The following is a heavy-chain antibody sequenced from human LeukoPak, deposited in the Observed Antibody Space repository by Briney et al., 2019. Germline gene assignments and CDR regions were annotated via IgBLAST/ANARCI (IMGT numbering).Heavy chain of an antibody. V-gene: IGHV3-23*01. D-gene: IGHD2-2*01. Sequence: PGGSLRLSCAASGFTFSSYAMSWVRQAPGKGLEWVSAISGSGGSTYYADSVKGRFTISRDNSKNTLYLQMNSLRAEDTAVYYCAKRYCSSTSCVDGGYYYYYMDVWGKGTTVTVSS. CDR3: AKRYCSSTSCVDGGYYYYYMDV. CDR2: ISGSGGST. CDR1: GFTFSSYA. J-gene: IGHJ6*03.